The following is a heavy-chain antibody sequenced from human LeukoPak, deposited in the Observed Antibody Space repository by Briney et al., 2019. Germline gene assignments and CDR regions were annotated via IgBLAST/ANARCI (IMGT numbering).Heavy chain of an antibody. Sequence: ASVKVSCKASGYTFTGYYMHWVRQAPGQGLEWMGWINPDSGGTNYAQKFQGRVTMTRDTSISTAYMELSRLRSDDTAVYYCASGRTYCGGACLPSDAFNIWGQGTMVTVSS. CDR1: GYTFTGYY. CDR2: INPDSGGT. V-gene: IGHV1-2*02. CDR3: ASGRTYCGGACLPSDAFNI. J-gene: IGHJ3*02. D-gene: IGHD2-21*01.